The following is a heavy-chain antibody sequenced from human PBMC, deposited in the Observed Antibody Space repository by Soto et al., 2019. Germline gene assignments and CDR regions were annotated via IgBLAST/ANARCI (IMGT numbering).Heavy chain of an antibody. CDR1: GFTFSDYY. CDR3: ARRGYSGYEFYPVLDY. CDR2: ISSSGSTI. Sequence: GGSLRLSCAASGFTFSDYYMSWIRQAPGKGLEWVSYISSSGSTIYYADSVKGRFTISRDNAKNSLYLQMNSLRAEDTAVYYCARRGYSGYEFYPVLDYWGQGTLVTVSS. J-gene: IGHJ4*02. D-gene: IGHD5-12*01. V-gene: IGHV3-11*01.